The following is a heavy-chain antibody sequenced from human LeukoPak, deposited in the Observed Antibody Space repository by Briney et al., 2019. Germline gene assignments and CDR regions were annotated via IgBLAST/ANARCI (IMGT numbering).Heavy chain of an antibody. D-gene: IGHD6-6*01. CDR2: MNPNSGNT. Sequence: ASVKVSCKASGYTFTSYDINWVRQATGQGLEWMGWMNPNSGNTGYAQKFQGRVTITADTSTSTAYMELSSLRSEGTAVYYCARSARTYYYYYMDVWGKGTTVTVSS. CDR3: ARSARTYYYYYMDV. CDR1: GYTFTSYD. J-gene: IGHJ6*03. V-gene: IGHV1-8*03.